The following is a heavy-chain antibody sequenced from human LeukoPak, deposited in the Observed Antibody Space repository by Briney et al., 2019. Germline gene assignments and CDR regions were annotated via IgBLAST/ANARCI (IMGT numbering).Heavy chain of an antibody. J-gene: IGHJ4*02. CDR2: IHTSGST. Sequence: PSETLSLTCTVSGGSISNDHWSWIRQPAGRGLEWIGQIHTSGSTNYNPPLKSRVTVSIDTTEDRVSLTIRSVTAADTAFYYCARRDISSGWSFDYWGQGTLVTVSS. D-gene: IGHD6-19*01. V-gene: IGHV4-4*07. CDR3: ARRDISSGWSFDY. CDR1: GGSISNDH.